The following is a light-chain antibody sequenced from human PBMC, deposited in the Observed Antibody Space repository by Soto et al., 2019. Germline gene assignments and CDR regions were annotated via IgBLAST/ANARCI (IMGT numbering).Light chain of an antibody. CDR3: QQRSGGLGT. Sequence: EIVLTQSPATLSLSPGERATLSCRASQSVYTFLAWYQQKPGQAPRLIMYDVSTRATGIPARFSGSGSRTDFTLTISSLEPEDFACYYCQQRSGGLGTFCQGTKVEIK. CDR1: QSVYTF. CDR2: DVS. J-gene: IGKJ1*01. V-gene: IGKV3-11*01.